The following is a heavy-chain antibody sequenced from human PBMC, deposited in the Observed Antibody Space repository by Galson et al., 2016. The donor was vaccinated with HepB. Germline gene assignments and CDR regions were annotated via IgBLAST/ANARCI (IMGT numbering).Heavy chain of an antibody. CDR3: ARDLGHLEPKKGAWDKHFDY. Sequence: SVKVSCKASGYTFTNYYIHWVRQAPGQGLEWMGWINPNNGRTGYAQKFQGRVSVTRDTSISTTYMELSSLRSDDTALYYCARDLGHLEPKKGAWDKHFDYWGQGTLVAVSS. CDR1: GYTFTNYY. D-gene: IGHD1-1*01. V-gene: IGHV1-2*02. CDR2: INPNNGRT. J-gene: IGHJ4*02.